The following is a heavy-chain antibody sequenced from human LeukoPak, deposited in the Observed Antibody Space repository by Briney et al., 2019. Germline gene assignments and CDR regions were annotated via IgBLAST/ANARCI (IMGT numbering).Heavy chain of an antibody. CDR2: MDPNSGVT. CDR3: ARELGINAFDV. Sequence: ASVKVSCKASGYTLTDNHLYWVRQAPGQGLEWMGWMDPNSGVTNFAQNFQGRLTMTTDTSISTAYMELSRLTSDDTTVYYCARELGINAFDVWGQGTLVTVFS. V-gene: IGHV1-2*02. D-gene: IGHD7-27*01. CDR1: GYTLTDNH. J-gene: IGHJ3*01.